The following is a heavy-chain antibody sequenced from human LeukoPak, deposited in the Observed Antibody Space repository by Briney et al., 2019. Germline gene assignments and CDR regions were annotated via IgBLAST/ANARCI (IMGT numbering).Heavy chain of an antibody. CDR2: IYYSGST. Sequence: SETLSLTCTVSGGSISSYYWSWIRQPPGKGLEWIGYIYYSGSTNYNPSLKSRVTISVDTSKNQFSLKLSSVTAADTAVYYCARVGEWELHYYFDYWGQGTLVTVSS. CDR3: ARVGEWELHYYFDY. J-gene: IGHJ4*02. V-gene: IGHV4-59*01. D-gene: IGHD1-26*01. CDR1: GGSISSYY.